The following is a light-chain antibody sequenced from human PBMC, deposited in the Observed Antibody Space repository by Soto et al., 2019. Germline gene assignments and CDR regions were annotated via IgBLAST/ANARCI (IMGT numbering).Light chain of an antibody. V-gene: IGKV3-20*01. CDR1: QSTDTNS. CDR2: RAS. CDR3: QQYGTSPLT. J-gene: IGKJ4*01. Sequence: DIVLTQSPGTLYLSPGERATLYCRASQSTDTNSLAWYHQKPGQAPRLLIYRASSRATSIPDRFSGSGSVTDFTLTISRLEHDDLEVYYCQQYGTSPLTFGEGTKVEIK.